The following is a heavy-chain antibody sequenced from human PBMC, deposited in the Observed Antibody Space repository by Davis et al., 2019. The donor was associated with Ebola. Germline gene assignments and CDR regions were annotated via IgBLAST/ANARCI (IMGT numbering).Heavy chain of an antibody. Sequence: GESLKISCKDSGNSFNTHWIGWVRQIPGKGLEWMGIIYPGDSDTIYSPSFLGQVIFSADKSISTAYLQWSSLKASDTAMYYCASLRRTITGMDDAFDIWGQGTMVTVSS. J-gene: IGHJ3*02. V-gene: IGHV5-51*03. D-gene: IGHD1-20*01. CDR3: ASLRRTITGMDDAFDI. CDR2: IYPGDSDT. CDR1: GNSFNTHW.